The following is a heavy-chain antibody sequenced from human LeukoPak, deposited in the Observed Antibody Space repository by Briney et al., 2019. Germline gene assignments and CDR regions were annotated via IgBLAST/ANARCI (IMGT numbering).Heavy chain of an antibody. CDR3: ARGKDLVRGVIDY. D-gene: IGHD3-10*01. J-gene: IGHJ4*02. V-gene: IGHV3-33*08. CDR1: GFTFSSYT. CDR2: IWHEGSDK. Sequence: PGRSLRLSCAASGFTFSSYTMHWVRQAPGKGLEWVAVIWHEGSDKNYADSVKGRFTISRDNSKNTLYLQMNSLRTEDTAVYYCARGKDLVRGVIDYWGQGTMVTVSS.